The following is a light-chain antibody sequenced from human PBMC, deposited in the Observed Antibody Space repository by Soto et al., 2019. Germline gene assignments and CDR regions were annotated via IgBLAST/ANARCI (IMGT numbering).Light chain of an antibody. Sequence: DIQMTQFPLSLSASVGDRVTITCRASQTIRSHLNWYQQKPGEAPKIVIYATSTLQSGVPSRFNGSVSGTDFTLTISSLQPEDFATYYCQQTYRTPLTFGGATKVDIK. V-gene: IGKV1-39*01. J-gene: IGKJ4*01. CDR2: ATS. CDR3: QQTYRTPLT. CDR1: QTIRSH.